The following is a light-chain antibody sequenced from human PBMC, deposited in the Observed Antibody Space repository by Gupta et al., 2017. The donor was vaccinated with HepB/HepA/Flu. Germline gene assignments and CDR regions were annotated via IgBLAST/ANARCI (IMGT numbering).Light chain of an antibody. CDR1: QRVSSY. CDR2: FAS. V-gene: IGKV3-11*01. Sequence: EIVLTQSPATLSLSPGERATLSCRASQRVSSYLTWYQQKPGRAPRLLIYFASNRATGIPPRFSGSGSGTDFTLTISSLEPEDFAVYYCQQRSNWPWTFGQGTKVEIK. CDR3: QQRSNWPWT. J-gene: IGKJ1*01.